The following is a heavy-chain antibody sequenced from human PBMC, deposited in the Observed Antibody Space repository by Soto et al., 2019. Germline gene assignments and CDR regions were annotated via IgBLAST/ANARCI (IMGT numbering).Heavy chain of an antibody. CDR2: IKTDGTYA. CDR3: AAGCSGYYAN. D-gene: IGHD3-22*01. Sequence: EVQLVESGGDLVQPGGSLRVSCAASGFTFSTYWMHWVRQAPGKGLLWVSRIKTDGTYATYADSVKGRFTISRDNAKNTLYLQMNSLRVDDAAVYYCAAGCSGYYANWGQGTLVTVSS. J-gene: IGHJ4*02. CDR1: GFTFSTYW. V-gene: IGHV3-74*01.